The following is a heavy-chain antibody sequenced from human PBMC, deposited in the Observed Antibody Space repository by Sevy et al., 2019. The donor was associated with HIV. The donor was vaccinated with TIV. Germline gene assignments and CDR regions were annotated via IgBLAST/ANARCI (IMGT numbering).Heavy chain of an antibody. CDR2: ISHDGSNK. Sequence: GGSLRLSCAASGFTFSSYGMHWVRQAPGKGLEWVAVISHDGSNKYYADSVKGRFTISRDNSKNTLYLQMNSLRAEDTAVYYCAKDQGSSNGYYYYYGMDVWGQGTTVTVSS. V-gene: IGHV3-30*18. CDR1: GFTFSSYG. J-gene: IGHJ6*02. CDR3: AKDQGSSNGYYYYYGMDV. D-gene: IGHD2-2*01.